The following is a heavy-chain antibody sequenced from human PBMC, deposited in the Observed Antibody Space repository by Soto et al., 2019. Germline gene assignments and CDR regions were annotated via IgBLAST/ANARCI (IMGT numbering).Heavy chain of an antibody. V-gene: IGHV1-2*02. Sequence: GASVKVSCKASGYTFTGYYMHWVRQGPGQGLEWMGWIDPNGGGANYAQKFQGRVTMTRDRSTTTASMELYILNSDDTAVYYCVREFTMIRREGDYWGQGTQVTVSS. D-gene: IGHD3-22*01. CDR3: VREFTMIRREGDY. CDR2: IDPNGGGA. CDR1: GYTFTGYY. J-gene: IGHJ4*02.